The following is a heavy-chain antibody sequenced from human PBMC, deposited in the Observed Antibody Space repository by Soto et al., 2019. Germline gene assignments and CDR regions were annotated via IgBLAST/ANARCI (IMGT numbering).Heavy chain of an antibody. CDR2: IIPIFGTA. D-gene: IGHD1-26*01. V-gene: IGHV1-69*06. Sequence: ASVKVSCKASGGTFSSYAISWVRQAPGQGLEWMGGIIPIFGTANYAQKFQGRVTITADKSTSTAYMELSSLRSEDTAVYYCARTAEWELLSWFDPWGQGALVTVSS. CDR1: GGTFSSYA. J-gene: IGHJ5*02. CDR3: ARTAEWELLSWFDP.